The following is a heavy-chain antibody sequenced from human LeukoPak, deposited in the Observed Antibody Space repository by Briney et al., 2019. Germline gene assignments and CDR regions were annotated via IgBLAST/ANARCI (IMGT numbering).Heavy chain of an antibody. CDR1: GYTFTSYD. CDR2: MNPNSGNT. V-gene: IGHV1-8*01. CDR3: ARSVYSYGSYYFDY. D-gene: IGHD5-18*01. Sequence: GASVKVSCKASGYTFTSYDINWVRQATGQGLEWMGWMNPNSGNTGYAQKFQGRVTMTRNTSISTAYMELSSLRSEDTAVYYCARSVYSYGSYYFDYWGQGTLVTVPS. J-gene: IGHJ4*02.